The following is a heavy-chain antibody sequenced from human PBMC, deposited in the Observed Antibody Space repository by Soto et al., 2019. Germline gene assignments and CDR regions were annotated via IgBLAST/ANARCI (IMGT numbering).Heavy chain of an antibody. CDR3: AASSVWYYFDY. CDR1: GFTFDDYA. J-gene: IGHJ4*02. CDR2: ISWNSGSI. V-gene: IGHV3-9*01. Sequence: LRLSCAASGFTFDDYAMHWVRQAPGKGLEWVSGISWNSGSIGYADSVKGRFTISRDNAKNSLYLQMNSLRAEDTALYYCAASSVWYYFDYWGQGTLVTVSS. D-gene: IGHD6-13*01.